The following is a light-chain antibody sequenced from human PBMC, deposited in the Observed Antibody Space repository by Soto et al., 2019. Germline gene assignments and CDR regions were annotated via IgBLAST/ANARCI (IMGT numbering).Light chain of an antibody. CDR2: DVK. V-gene: IGLV2-14*03. J-gene: IGLJ2*01. CDR3: SSYTSSSSVI. Sequence: QSALTQPASVSGSPGQSIAISCTGTSSDVGAYDYVSWYQHHPVKAPKLMIYDVKYRHSGVSNRFSGSKSGNTASLTISGLQAEDEADYYCSSYTSSSSVIFGGGTKLTVL. CDR1: SSDVGAYDY.